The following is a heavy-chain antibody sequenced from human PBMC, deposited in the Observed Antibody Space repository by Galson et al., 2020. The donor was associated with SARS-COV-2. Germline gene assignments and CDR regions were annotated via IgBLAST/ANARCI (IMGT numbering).Heavy chain of an antibody. CDR2: IFNTGST. J-gene: IGHJ4*02. V-gene: IGHV4-39*07. CDR3: ARGFLDKYSSSWYPGY. D-gene: IGHD6-13*01. Sequence: SETLSPTCTVSGGSISTVDSYWGWIRQPPGKGLDWIGSIFNTGSTYYKSSLESRVTISLEKSQNQFSLKMNSVTAADTAVYYCARGFLDKYSSSWYPGYWGQGTLVTVSS. CDR1: GGSISTVDSY.